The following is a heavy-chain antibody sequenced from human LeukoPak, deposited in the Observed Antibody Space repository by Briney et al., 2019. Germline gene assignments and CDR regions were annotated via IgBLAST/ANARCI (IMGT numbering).Heavy chain of an antibody. CDR3: ARHTGSGWSYNWFDP. J-gene: IGHJ5*02. CDR2: TFHSGGT. V-gene: IGHV4-59*08. CDR1: GDSIRSYY. D-gene: IGHD6-19*01. Sequence: SETLSLTCTVSGDSIRSYYWSWIRQPPGKGLQWIGHTFHSGGTNYNPSVKSRVTISVDTSKNQFSLKLSSVTAADTAVYYCARHTGSGWSYNWFDPWGQGTLVTVSP.